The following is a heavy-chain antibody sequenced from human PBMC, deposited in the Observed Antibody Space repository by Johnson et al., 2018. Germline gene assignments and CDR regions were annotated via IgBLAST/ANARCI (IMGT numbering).Heavy chain of an antibody. Sequence: VQLVQSGGGLGQPGGSLRLSCVLSGFTFSDFAMTWVRQAPGKGLGWVSTITGNGGKTFYGDSVKGRFTISRDNSKNSVYLQMNSLRVEDTAVYHCAKDSYGSGVNGMDVWGLGTTVSVSS. CDR2: ITGNGGKT. V-gene: IGHV3-23*04. CDR1: GFTFSDFA. CDR3: AKDSYGSGVNGMDV. J-gene: IGHJ6*02. D-gene: IGHD3-10*01.